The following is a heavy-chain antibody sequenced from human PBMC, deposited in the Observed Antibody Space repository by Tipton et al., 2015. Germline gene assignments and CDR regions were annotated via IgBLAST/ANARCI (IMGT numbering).Heavy chain of an antibody. D-gene: IGHD6-19*01. V-gene: IGHV4-61*01. CDR2: IYYSGHT. Sequence: TLSLTCTVSGTSVGSSYHYWGWIRQPPGKGLEWIGYIYYSGHTKYNPSLKSRVTISADTSKNQFSLKMTSVTAADTAVYYCARAVAGTFDYWGQGTLVTVSS. CDR1: GTSVGSSYHY. J-gene: IGHJ4*02. CDR3: ARAVAGTFDY.